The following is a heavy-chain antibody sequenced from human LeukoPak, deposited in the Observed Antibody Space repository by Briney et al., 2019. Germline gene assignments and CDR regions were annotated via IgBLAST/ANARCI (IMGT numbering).Heavy chain of an antibody. CDR3: ARRRAVAGTVNWFDP. D-gene: IGHD6-19*01. CDR2: IYYSGNT. J-gene: IGHJ5*02. Sequence: SETLSLTCTVSGGSISSSSSYWGWIRQPPGKGLEWIGSIYYSGNTYYNPSLKSRVTISVDTSKNQFSLKLSSVTAADTAVYYCARRRAVAGTVNWFDPWGQGTLVTVSS. CDR1: GGSISSSSSY. V-gene: IGHV4-39*01.